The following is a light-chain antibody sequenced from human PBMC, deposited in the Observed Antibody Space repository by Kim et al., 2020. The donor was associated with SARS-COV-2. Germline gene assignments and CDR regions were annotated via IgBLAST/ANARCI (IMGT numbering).Light chain of an antibody. Sequence: GQWVPISCSGSGSNIGNNYVYWYQQLPGTAPKLLIYRHTQRPSGVPDRFSASTSGTSASLAISGLRSEDEADYYCAAWDDNLSGYVFGSGTKVTVL. J-gene: IGLJ1*01. CDR2: RHT. V-gene: IGLV1-47*01. CDR1: GSNIGNNY. CDR3: AAWDDNLSGYV.